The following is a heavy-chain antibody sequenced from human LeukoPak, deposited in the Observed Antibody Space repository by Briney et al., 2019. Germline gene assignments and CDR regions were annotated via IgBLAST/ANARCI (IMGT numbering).Heavy chain of an antibody. CDR1: GFTFNTYS. Sequence: GGSLRLSCEASGFTFNTYSMNWARQAPGKGLEWVSSIDSSGGYMFYADSVKGRFIISRDNAKDSLYLQMNSLRAEDTAVYYCARAPTYYYDSSGCHLDYWGQGTLVTVSS. V-gene: IGHV3-21*06. D-gene: IGHD3-22*01. CDR2: IDSSGGYM. CDR3: ARAPTYYYDSSGCHLDY. J-gene: IGHJ4*02.